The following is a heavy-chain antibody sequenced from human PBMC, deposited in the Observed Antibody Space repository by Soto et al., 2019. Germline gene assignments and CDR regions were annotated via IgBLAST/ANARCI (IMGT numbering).Heavy chain of an antibody. Sequence: SVKVSCKASGGTFSSYTISWVRQAPGQGLEWMGRIIPILGIANYAQKFQGRVTITADKSTSTAYMELSSLRSEDTAVYYCARDHCSALWRYFQHWGQGTLVTVSS. J-gene: IGHJ1*01. CDR2: IIPILGIA. V-gene: IGHV1-69*04. CDR1: GGTFSSYT. CDR3: ARDHCSALWRYFQH. D-gene: IGHD3-10*01.